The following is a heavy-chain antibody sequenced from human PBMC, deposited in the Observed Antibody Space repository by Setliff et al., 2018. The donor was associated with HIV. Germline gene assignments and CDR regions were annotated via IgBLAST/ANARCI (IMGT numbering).Heavy chain of an antibody. J-gene: IGHJ4*02. V-gene: IGHV3-11*01. D-gene: IGHD2-2*01. CDR3: ARDLVRVSAHQDDY. CDR1: GFTFGDYA. Sequence: PGGSLRLSCTASGFTFGDYAMTWVRQAPGKGLEWVAHISSSGATIYYVDSVKGRFTISRDDATNSLYLQMNRLRAEDTAVYYCARDLVRVSAHQDDYWGQGTLVTVSS. CDR2: ISSSGATI.